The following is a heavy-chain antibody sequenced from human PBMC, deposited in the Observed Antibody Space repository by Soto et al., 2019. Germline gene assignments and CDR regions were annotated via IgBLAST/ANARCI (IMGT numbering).Heavy chain of an antibody. CDR1: GYIIKNYW. CDR3: FRGGVTSRTFDY. Sequence: GESLKISCKASGYIIKNYWIGWVRQMPGQGLEWMGIIFPDDSDTGYSPSFQGHVTISVDKSISTAYVQWSSLKASDSAIYYCFRGGVTSRTFDYWGQGTRVTVSS. D-gene: IGHD3-16*01. J-gene: IGHJ4*02. CDR2: IFPDDSDT. V-gene: IGHV5-51*01.